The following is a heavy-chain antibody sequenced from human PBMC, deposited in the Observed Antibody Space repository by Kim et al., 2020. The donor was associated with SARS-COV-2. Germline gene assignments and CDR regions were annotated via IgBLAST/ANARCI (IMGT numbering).Heavy chain of an antibody. CDR3: AKDAEDCSGGSCYFVYYYYYGMDV. CDR1: GFTFGDYA. V-gene: IGHV3-9*01. Sequence: GGSLRLSCAASGFTFGDYAMHWVRQAPGKGLEWVSGISWNSGSIGYADSVKGRFTISRDNAKNSLYLQMNSLRAEDTALYYCAKDAEDCSGGSCYFVYYYYYGMDVWGQGTTVTVSS. J-gene: IGHJ6*02. D-gene: IGHD2-15*01. CDR2: ISWNSGSI.